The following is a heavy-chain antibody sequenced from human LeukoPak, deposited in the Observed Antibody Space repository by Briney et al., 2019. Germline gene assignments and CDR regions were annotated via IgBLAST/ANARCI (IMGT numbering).Heavy chain of an antibody. CDR2: VYPNSGNT. J-gene: IGHJ3*02. V-gene: IGHV1-8*03. CDR1: GYTFTSYD. Sequence: ASVRVSCTASGYTFTSYDINWGRQAPGQGLEGMGWVYPNSGNTAYSQTFQGRVTITRNTSISTAYMELSSLRSEDTAVYYCARGGGAFDIWGQGTMVTVSS. CDR3: ARGGGAFDI.